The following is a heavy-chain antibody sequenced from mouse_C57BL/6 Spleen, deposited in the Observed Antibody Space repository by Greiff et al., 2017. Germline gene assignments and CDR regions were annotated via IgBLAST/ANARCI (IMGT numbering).Heavy chain of an antibody. CDR2: ISDGGSYT. CDR3: ARDRDYGSSSGYFDY. D-gene: IGHD1-1*01. CDR1: GFTFSSYA. J-gene: IGHJ2*01. V-gene: IGHV5-4*01. Sequence: EVMLVESGGGLVKPGGSLKLSCAASGFTFSSYAMSWVRQTPEKRLEWVATISDGGSYTYYPDNVKGRFTISRDNAKNNLYLQMSHLKSEDTAMYYCARDRDYGSSSGYFDYWGQGTTLTVSS.